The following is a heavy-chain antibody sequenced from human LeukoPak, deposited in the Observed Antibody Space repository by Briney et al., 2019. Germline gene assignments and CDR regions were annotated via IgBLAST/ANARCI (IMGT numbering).Heavy chain of an antibody. D-gene: IGHD3-10*01. Sequence: EASVTVSCKASGYTFTSYGISWVRQASGQGLEWMGWISAYNGNTNYAQKLQGRVTMTTDTSTSTAYMELRSLRSDDTAVYYCARDPLRFGELFGNWFDPWGQGTLVTVSS. CDR2: ISAYNGNT. CDR3: ARDPLRFGELFGNWFDP. J-gene: IGHJ5*02. CDR1: GYTFTSYG. V-gene: IGHV1-18*01.